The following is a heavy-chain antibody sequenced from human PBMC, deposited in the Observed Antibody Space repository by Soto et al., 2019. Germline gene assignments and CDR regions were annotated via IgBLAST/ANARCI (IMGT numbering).Heavy chain of an antibody. J-gene: IGHJ6*02. CDR3: AREGYYSGSGTYSPPRYYGMDV. CDR2: MNPYNGNT. Sequence: ASVKVSCKASGYTFTSYDINWVRQATGQGLEWMGWMNPYNGNTHYAQKFQGRVIMTTDTSTRTAYMELRSLRSDDTAVYFCAREGYYSGSGTYSPPRYYGMDVWGQGTTVTVSS. D-gene: IGHD3-10*01. CDR1: GYTFTSYD. V-gene: IGHV1-18*01.